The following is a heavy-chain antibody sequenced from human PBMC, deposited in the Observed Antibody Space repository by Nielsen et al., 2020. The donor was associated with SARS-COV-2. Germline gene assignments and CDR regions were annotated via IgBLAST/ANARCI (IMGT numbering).Heavy chain of an antibody. CDR1: GFTFSNYA. J-gene: IGHJ6*02. CDR2: IKQDGSET. Sequence: GESLKISCAASGFTFSNYAMSWVRQAPGKGLEWVANIKQDGSETYYVDSVKGRFTISRDNSKNTLYLQMNSLRSEDTAVYYCATEKAWIPSIYGMDVWGQGTTVTVSS. CDR3: ATEKAWIPSIYGMDV. D-gene: IGHD5-18*01. V-gene: IGHV3-7*03.